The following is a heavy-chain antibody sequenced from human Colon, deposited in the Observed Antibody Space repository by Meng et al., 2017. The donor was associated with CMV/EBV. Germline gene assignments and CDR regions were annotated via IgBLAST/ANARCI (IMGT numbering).Heavy chain of an antibody. J-gene: IGHJ4*02. V-gene: IGHV1-18*04. CDR3: ARAGAEVTTHFDF. CDR1: RYNFDIFG. D-gene: IGHD2-21*02. Sequence: KASRYNFDIFGITWVRQAPGQGLEWVGWISAKNGDTRYARKFQGRVTVTTDASTKTVYMELRGLRSDDSAMYYCARAGAEVTTHFDFWGQGTLVTVSS. CDR2: ISAKNGDT.